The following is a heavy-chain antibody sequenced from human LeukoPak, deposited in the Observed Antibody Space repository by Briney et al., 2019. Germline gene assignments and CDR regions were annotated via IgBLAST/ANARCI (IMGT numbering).Heavy chain of an antibody. D-gene: IGHD6-19*01. J-gene: IGHJ5*02. CDR3: ARVGSGWYNWFDP. V-gene: IGHV1-2*06. CDR1: GYTFTGYY. Sequence: ASVKDSCKASGYTFTGYYMHWVRQAPGQGLEWMGRINPNSGGTNYAQKFQGRVTMTRDTSISTAYMELSRLRSDDTAVYYCARVGSGWYNWFDPWGQGTLVTVSS. CDR2: INPNSGGT.